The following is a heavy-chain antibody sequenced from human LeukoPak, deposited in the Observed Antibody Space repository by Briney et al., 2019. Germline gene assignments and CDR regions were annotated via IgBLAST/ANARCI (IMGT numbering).Heavy chain of an antibody. D-gene: IGHD2-15*01. CDR2: ITGGGDTT. V-gene: IGHV3-23*01. CDR1: GFTFSSYA. CDR3: AKQRSEVVVAATNY. Sequence: GGSLRLSCAASGFTFSSYAMSSVRHAPGKGLWCVSSITGGGDTTYYADSVRGRFNISSDHSKNTLSLQTNSLRAEDTAVYYCAKQRSEVVVAATNYWGQGTLVTVSS. J-gene: IGHJ4*02.